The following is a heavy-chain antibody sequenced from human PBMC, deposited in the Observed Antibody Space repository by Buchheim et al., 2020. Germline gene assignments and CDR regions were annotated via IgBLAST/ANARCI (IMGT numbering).Heavy chain of an antibody. CDR3: ARDRYDFWSGYYSYYYYGMDV. J-gene: IGHJ6*04. Sequence: QVQLQESGPGLVKPSQTLSLTCTVSGGSISSGSYYWSWIRQPAGKGLEWIGRIYTSGSTNYNPSLKSRVTISVDTSKNQFSLKLSSVTAADTAVYYCARDRYDFWSGYYSYYYYGMDVWGKGTT. CDR2: IYTSGST. D-gene: IGHD3-3*01. CDR1: GGSISSGSYY. V-gene: IGHV4-61*02.